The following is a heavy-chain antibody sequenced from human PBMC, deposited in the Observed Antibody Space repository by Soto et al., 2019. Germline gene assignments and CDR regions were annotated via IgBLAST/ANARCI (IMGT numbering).Heavy chain of an antibody. J-gene: IGHJ4*02. CDR1: SFTFSNAW. CDR2: IRSKTEGGTT. D-gene: IGHD6-19*01. CDR3: TTKTGIAVTGSDY. V-gene: IGHV3-15*07. Sequence: GGSLRLSCAASSFTFSNAWMHWVRQAPGKGLEWVGLIRSKTEGGTTDYAAPVKGRFAISRDESKNTLSLQMNSLKTEDTAVYYCTTKTGIAVTGSDYWGQGTLVTVS.